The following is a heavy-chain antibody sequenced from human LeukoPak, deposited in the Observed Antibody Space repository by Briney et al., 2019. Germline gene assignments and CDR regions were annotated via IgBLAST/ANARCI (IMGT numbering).Heavy chain of an antibody. D-gene: IGHD1-26*01. V-gene: IGHV3-23*01. Sequence: PGGSLRLSCAASGFTFSSSAMSWVRQVPGKGLEWVSGISASGGSTSYADSVRGRFTISRDNAKNTLYLQMNSLRAEDTAVYYCARGVYSGSYYDYWGQGTLVTVSS. CDR1: GFTFSSSA. J-gene: IGHJ4*02. CDR2: ISASGGST. CDR3: ARGVYSGSYYDY.